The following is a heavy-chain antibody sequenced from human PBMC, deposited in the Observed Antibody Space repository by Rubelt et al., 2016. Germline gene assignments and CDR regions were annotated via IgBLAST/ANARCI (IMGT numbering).Heavy chain of an antibody. Sequence: QVQLVQSGAEVKKPGASVKVSCKASGYTFTGYYMHWVRQAPGQGLEWMGWINPNSGGTNYARTFQGRVTMTRDTSISTAYMELSRLRSDGTAVYYCARYLYKRPRWLVAYWGQGTLVTVSS. CDR2: INPNSGGT. J-gene: IGHJ4*02. D-gene: IGHD6-19*01. V-gene: IGHV1-2*02. CDR1: GYTFTGYY. CDR3: ARYLYKRPRWLVAY.